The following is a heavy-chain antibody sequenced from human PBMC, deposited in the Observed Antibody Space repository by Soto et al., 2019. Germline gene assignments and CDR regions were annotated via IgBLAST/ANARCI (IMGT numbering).Heavy chain of an antibody. J-gene: IGHJ4*02. D-gene: IGHD4-17*01. CDR1: GFTFDDYA. CDR2: ISWNSGSI. Sequence: EVQLVESGGGLVQPGRSLRLSCAASGFTFDDYAMHWVRQAPGKGLEWVSGISWNSGSIGYADSVKGRFTISRDNAKNSLYLQMNSLRAEGTALYYCAKDLYGDYVGTLDYWGQGTLVTVSS. CDR3: AKDLYGDYVGTLDY. V-gene: IGHV3-9*01.